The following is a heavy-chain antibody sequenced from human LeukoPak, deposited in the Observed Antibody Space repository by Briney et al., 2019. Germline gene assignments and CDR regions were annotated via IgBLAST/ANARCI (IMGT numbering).Heavy chain of an antibody. Sequence: ASVQVSCKASGYTFTGYYIYWVRQAPGQGLEWMGWINPNSGGTNYAQKFQGRVTMTRDTSISTAYMELSRLRSDDTAVYYCARGSGYSHYYYYYYMDVWGKGTTVTISS. D-gene: IGHD3-22*01. CDR3: ARGSGYSHYYYYYYMDV. V-gene: IGHV1-2*02. CDR1: GYTFTGYY. CDR2: INPNSGGT. J-gene: IGHJ6*03.